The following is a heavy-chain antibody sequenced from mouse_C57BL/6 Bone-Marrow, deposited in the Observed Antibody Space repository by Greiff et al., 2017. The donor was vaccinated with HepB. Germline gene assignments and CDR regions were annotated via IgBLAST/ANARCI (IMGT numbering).Heavy chain of an antibody. J-gene: IGHJ2*01. CDR1: GFTFSDYY. V-gene: IGHV5-16*01. CDR3: AREGGKASVYFDY. Sequence: EVKLVESEGGLVQPGSSMKLSCTASGFTFSDYYMAWVRQVPEKGLEWVANINYDGSSTYYLNSLKSRFIISRDNAKNILYLQMSSLKSEDTATYYCAREGGKASVYFDYWGQGTTLTVSS. CDR2: INYDGSST.